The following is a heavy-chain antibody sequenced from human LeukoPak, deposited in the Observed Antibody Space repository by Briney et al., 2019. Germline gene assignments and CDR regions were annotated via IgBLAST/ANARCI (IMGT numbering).Heavy chain of an antibody. CDR3: ARGPSGSYLSIYYYYYGMDV. CDR2: ISYDGSNK. V-gene: IGHV3-30-3*01. J-gene: IGHJ6*02. Sequence: PGRSLRLSCAASGFTFSSYAMHWVRQAPGKGLEWVAVISYDGSNKYYADSVKGRFTISRDNSKNTLYLQMNSLRAEDTAVYYCARGPSGSYLSIYYYYYGMDVWGQGTTVTVSS. CDR1: GFTFSSYA. D-gene: IGHD1-26*01.